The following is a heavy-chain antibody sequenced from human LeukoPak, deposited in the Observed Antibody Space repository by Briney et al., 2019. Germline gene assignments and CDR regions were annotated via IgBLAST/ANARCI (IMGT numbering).Heavy chain of an antibody. D-gene: IGHD2-15*01. J-gene: IGHJ5*02. CDR2: VDPEDGET. Sequence: ASVKISCKVSGYTFTDYYMHWVQQAPGKGLEWMGLVDPEDGETIYAEKFQGRVTITADTSTDTAYMELSSLRSEDTAVYYCARGGCSGGSCPNWFDPWGQGTLVTVSS. CDR1: GYTFTDYY. CDR3: ARGGCSGGSCPNWFDP. V-gene: IGHV1-69-2*01.